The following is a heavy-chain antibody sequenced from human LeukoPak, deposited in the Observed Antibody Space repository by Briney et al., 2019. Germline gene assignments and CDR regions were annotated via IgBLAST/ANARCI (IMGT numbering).Heavy chain of an antibody. CDR3: ARDSYYDFWSGYYFSINDYYYMDV. CDR2: ISYDGSNK. J-gene: IGHJ6*03. Sequence: GGSLRLSCAASGFTFSSYAMHWVRQAPGKGLEWVAVISYDGSNKYYADSVKGRFTISRDNSKNTLYLQMNSLRAEDTAVYYCARDSYYDFWSGYYFSINDYYYMDVWGKGTTVTVSS. D-gene: IGHD3-3*01. V-gene: IGHV3-30*04. CDR1: GFTFSSYA.